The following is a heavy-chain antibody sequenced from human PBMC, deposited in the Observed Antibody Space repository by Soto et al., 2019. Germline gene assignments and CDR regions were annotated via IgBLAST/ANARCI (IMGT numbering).Heavy chain of an antibody. CDR3: ASSFFPPLNWFDP. J-gene: IGHJ5*02. CDR1: GVSISSNNW. CDR2: IYHSGSS. Sequence: SETLSLTCAVSGVSISSNNWWSWVRQPPGKGLEWIGEIYHSGSSNYNPSLKSRVTISVDKSKNQFSLKLSSVTAADTAVYYCASSFFPPLNWFDPWGQGTLVTVS. V-gene: IGHV4-4*02.